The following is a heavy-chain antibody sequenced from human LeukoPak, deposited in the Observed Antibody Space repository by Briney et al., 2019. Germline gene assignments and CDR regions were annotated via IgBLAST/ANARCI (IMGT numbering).Heavy chain of an antibody. CDR3: ARRRTYGSGSSDY. V-gene: IGHV4-34*01. CDR2: INHSGST. Sequence: SETLSLTCAVYGGSFSGHYWSWIRQPPGKGLEWIGEINHSGSTNYNPSLKSRVTISVDTSKNQFSLKLSSVTAADTAVYYCARRRTYGSGSSDYWGQGTLVTVSS. CDR1: GGSFSGHY. D-gene: IGHD3-10*01. J-gene: IGHJ4*02.